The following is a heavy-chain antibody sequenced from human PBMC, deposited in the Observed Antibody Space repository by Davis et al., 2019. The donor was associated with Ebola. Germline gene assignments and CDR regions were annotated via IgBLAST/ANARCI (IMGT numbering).Heavy chain of an antibody. J-gene: IGHJ6*02. D-gene: IGHD2-2*01. CDR2: IKQDGSEK. Sequence: GESLKISCAASGFTFSSYWMSWARQAPGKGLEWVANIKQDGSEKYYVDSVKGRFTISRDNAKNSLYLQMNSLRAEDTAVYYCARDRLEYQLSSLYYYYYGMDVWGQGTTVTVSS. CDR1: GFTFSSYW. V-gene: IGHV3-7*03. CDR3: ARDRLEYQLSSLYYYYYGMDV.